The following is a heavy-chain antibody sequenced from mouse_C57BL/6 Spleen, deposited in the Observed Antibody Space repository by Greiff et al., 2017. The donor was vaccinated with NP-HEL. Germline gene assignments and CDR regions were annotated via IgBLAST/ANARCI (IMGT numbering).Heavy chain of an antibody. Sequence: VQLQQSGAELVKPGASVKLSCTASGFNFTDYYMHWVKQRPGQGLEWIGRIDPEDGDTKYDAKFQGKATLTADTSSNTAYLQLSSLTTEATAVYYCARCEGYYYALDYWGQGTSVTVSS. D-gene: IGHD2-3*01. CDR2: IDPEDGDT. CDR3: ARCEGYYYALDY. V-gene: IGHV14-2*01. CDR1: GFNFTDYY. J-gene: IGHJ4*01.